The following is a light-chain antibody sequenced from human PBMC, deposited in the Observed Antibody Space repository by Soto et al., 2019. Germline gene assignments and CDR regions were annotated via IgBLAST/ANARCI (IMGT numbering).Light chain of an antibody. CDR1: QSVLYRSNTKNY. CDR3: QQYYRLPPT. V-gene: IGKV4-1*01. Sequence: DIVMTQSPDSLAVSLGERATINCKSSQSVLYRSNTKNYLAWYQQKPGQPPNLLIYCASTRESGVPDRFSGSGSGTDFTLTISSLQAEDVAVYYCQQYYRLPPTFGQGTKGEIK. CDR2: CAS. J-gene: IGKJ1*01.